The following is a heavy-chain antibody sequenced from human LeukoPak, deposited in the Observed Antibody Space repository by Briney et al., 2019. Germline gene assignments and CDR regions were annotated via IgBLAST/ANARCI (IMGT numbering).Heavy chain of an antibody. CDR3: ARVGDLGFDY. V-gene: IGHV4-38-2*01. J-gene: IGHJ4*02. CDR2: IYHSGST. D-gene: IGHD3-16*01. Sequence: NASETLSLTCAVSGYSISSGYYWGWIRQPPGQGLEWIGSIYHSGSTYYNPSLKSRVTISVDTSKNQFSLKLSSVTAADTAVYYCARVGDLGFDYWGQGTLVTVSS. CDR1: GYSISSGYY.